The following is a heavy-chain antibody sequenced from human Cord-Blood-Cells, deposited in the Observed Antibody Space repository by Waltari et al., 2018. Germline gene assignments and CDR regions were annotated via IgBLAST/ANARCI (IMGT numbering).Heavy chain of an antibody. CDR3: ARAVDYGSGSYFDY. CDR1: GGSFSGYY. J-gene: IGHJ4*02. Sequence: QVQLQQWGAGLLKPSETLSLTCAVYGGSFSGYYWSWIRQPPGKGLEWIGEINHSGSTNYNPSLKSRVIISVDTAKNQFSLKLSSVTAADTAVYYCARAVDYGSGSYFDYWGQGTLVTVSS. CDR2: INHSGST. V-gene: IGHV4-34*01. D-gene: IGHD3-10*01.